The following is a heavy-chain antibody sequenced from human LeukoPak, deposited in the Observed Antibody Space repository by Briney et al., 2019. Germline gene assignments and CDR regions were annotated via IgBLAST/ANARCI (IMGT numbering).Heavy chain of an antibody. J-gene: IGHJ2*01. Sequence: SETLSLTCTVSGGSISSYYWSWIRQPPGKGLEWIGYIYYCGSTNYNPSLKSRVTISVDTSKNQFSLKLSSVTAADTAVYYCARAPPYSNYGWYFDLWGRGTLVTASS. CDR1: GGSISSYY. D-gene: IGHD4-11*01. CDR3: ARAPPYSNYGWYFDL. V-gene: IGHV4-59*01. CDR2: IYYCGST.